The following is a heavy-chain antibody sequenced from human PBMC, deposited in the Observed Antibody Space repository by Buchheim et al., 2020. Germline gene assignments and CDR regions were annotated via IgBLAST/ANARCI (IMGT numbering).Heavy chain of an antibody. Sequence: QLQLQESGPGLVKPSETLSLTCTVSGGSISSSSYYWGWIRQPPGKGLEWIGSIYYSGSTYYNPSLKSRVTISVDPSKNQVSLKLSSVTAADTAVYYCASHTSRLRWGTSFDYWGQGTL. V-gene: IGHV4-39*01. J-gene: IGHJ4*02. CDR1: GGSISSSSYY. D-gene: IGHD3-16*01. CDR3: ASHTSRLRWGTSFDY. CDR2: IYYSGST.